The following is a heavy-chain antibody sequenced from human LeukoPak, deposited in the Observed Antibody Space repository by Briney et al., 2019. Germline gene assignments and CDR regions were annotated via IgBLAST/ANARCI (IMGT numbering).Heavy chain of an antibody. V-gene: IGHV3-53*01. D-gene: IGHD3-22*01. CDR1: GFTVSSNY. CDR2: IYSGGST. J-gene: IGHJ3*02. Sequence: AGGSLRLSCAASGFTVSSNYMSWVRQAPGKGLEWVSVIYSGGSTYYADSVKGRFTISRDNSKNTLYLQMNSLRAEDTAVYYCATGHYYDRRETDAFDILGQGTMVTVSS. CDR3: ATGHYYDRRETDAFDI.